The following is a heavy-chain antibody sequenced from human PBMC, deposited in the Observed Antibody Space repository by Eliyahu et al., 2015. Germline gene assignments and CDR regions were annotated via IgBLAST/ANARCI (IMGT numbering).Heavy chain of an antibody. D-gene: IGHD3-3*02. V-gene: IGHV3-49*04. CDR1: GFRFGEYA. Sequence: EVQLVESGGGMVQPGRSLRLSCTVSGFRFGEYAVTWVRQAPGKGLEWISSITDKANGEGIEYAASVRGRFTVFKDESGGVAHLQMDSLKTEDTAVYFCARWKSFSALDYWGQGTLVTVSS. CDR3: ARWKSFSALDY. CDR2: ITDKANGEGI. J-gene: IGHJ4*02.